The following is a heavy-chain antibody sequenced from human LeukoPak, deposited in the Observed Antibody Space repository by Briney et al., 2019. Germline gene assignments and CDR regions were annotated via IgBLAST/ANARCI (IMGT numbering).Heavy chain of an antibody. J-gene: IGHJ4*02. CDR2: IWYDGCNK. CDR3: ARARQYYYDSSGCFDY. D-gene: IGHD3-22*01. Sequence: GGTVRLSCAASGFTFSSYGMHWVRQAPGKGLEWVAVIWYDGCNKYYADSVKGRFTISRDNSKNPLYLQMNSLRAEDTAVYYCARARQYYYDSSGCFDYWGQGTLVTVSS. V-gene: IGHV3-33*01. CDR1: GFTFSSYG.